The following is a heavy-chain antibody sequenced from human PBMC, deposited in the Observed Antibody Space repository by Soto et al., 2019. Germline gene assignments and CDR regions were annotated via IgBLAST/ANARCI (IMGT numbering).Heavy chain of an antibody. CDR2: IGGNGATT. D-gene: IGHD5-12*01. V-gene: IGHV3-23*01. CDR1: GFTFSTYA. Sequence: PGGSLRLCCVASGFTFSTYAMSWVRQAPGKGLEWVSGIGGNGATTRYADSVKGRFTISRDNSKNTVYLQMNSLRVEDTAVYYCAKALYGGCDYWGRGTLVTVSS. CDR3: AKALYGGCDY. J-gene: IGHJ4*02.